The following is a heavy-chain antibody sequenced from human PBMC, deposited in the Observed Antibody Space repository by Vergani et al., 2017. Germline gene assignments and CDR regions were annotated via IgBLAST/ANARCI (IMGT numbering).Heavy chain of an antibody. CDR2: IWYDGSNK. CDR1: GFTFSHYG. CDR3: ARDSDLSFYFDY. D-gene: IGHD1-26*01. Sequence: QVQLVESGGGVVQPGRSLRLSCAASGFTFSHYGIHWVRQAPGKGLEWVAVIWYDGSNKYYADSVKGRFTISRDNSKNTLYLQMNSLRAEDTAVYYCARDSDLSFYFDYWGQGTLVTVSS. V-gene: IGHV3-33*08. J-gene: IGHJ4*02.